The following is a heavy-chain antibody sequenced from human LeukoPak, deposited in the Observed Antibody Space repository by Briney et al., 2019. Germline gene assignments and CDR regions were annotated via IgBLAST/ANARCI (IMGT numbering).Heavy chain of an antibody. CDR2: MNPNSGNT. CDR1: GYTFTSYD. D-gene: IGHD6-6*01. V-gene: IGHV1-8*01. CDR3: ARRRSGSSGPPSDH. J-gene: IGHJ4*02. Sequence: ASVKVSCTASGYTFTSYDINWVRQATGQRREWMGWMNPNSGNTGYAQKCQGRVNMTRNTSISTAYMELNSLESEDTAVYYCARRRSGSSGPPSDHWGQGTLVTVSS.